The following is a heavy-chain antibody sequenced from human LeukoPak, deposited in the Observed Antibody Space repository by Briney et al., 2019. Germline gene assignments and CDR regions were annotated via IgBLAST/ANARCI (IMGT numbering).Heavy chain of an antibody. Sequence: GGSLRLSCAASGFTFSTYDMHWVRQVIGKGLEWVSAIGTAGDTYYSGSVKGRFTISRENAKNSLYLQMNSLRVGDTAVYYCAREGTDYGDYGFDYWGQGTLVTVSS. V-gene: IGHV3-13*01. CDR1: GFTFSTYD. J-gene: IGHJ4*02. D-gene: IGHD4-17*01. CDR2: IGTAGDT. CDR3: AREGTDYGDYGFDY.